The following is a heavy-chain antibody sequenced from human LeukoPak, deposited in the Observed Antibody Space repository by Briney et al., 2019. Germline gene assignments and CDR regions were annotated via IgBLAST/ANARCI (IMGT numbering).Heavy chain of an antibody. CDR1: GYTCTDYY. D-gene: IGHD5-12*01. CDR3: AREGGGSGYVIFDY. Sequence: ASVKVSCEASGYTCTDYYIHWVRQAPGQGREWMGWIIPDSGDTNYAQKFQGRVTMTRDTSISTAHMELSRLRSDDTAVYYCAREGGGSGYVIFDYWGQGTLVTVSS. J-gene: IGHJ4*02. CDR2: IIPDSGDT. V-gene: IGHV1-2*02.